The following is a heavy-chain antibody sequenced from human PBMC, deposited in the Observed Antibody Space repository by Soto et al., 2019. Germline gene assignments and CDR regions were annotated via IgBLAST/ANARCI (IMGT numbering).Heavy chain of an antibody. V-gene: IGHV5-51*01. J-gene: IGHJ6*02. D-gene: IGHD2-2*01. CDR3: ARQSRKSHYYYYYGMDV. CDR1: GYSFTSYW. CDR2: IYPGDSDT. Sequence: GESLKISCKGSGYSFTSYWIGWVRQMPGKGLEWMGIIYPGDSDTRYSPSFQGQVTISADKSISTAYLQWSSLKASDTAMYYCARQSRKSHYYYYYGMDVWGQGTKVTVSS.